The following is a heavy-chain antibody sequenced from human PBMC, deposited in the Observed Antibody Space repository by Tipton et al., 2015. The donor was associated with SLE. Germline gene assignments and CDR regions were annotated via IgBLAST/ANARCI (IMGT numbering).Heavy chain of an antibody. CDR3: ARDEVGAGAFDI. Sequence: TLSLTCTVSGGSISSGSYYWSWIRQPAGKGLEWIGNIYNSGSTNYNPSLKSRVTISVDTSKNQFSLKLSSVTAADTAVYYCARDEVGAGAFDIWDQGTMVTVSS. D-gene: IGHD1-26*01. V-gene: IGHV4-61*10. J-gene: IGHJ3*02. CDR1: GGSISSGSYY. CDR2: IYNSGST.